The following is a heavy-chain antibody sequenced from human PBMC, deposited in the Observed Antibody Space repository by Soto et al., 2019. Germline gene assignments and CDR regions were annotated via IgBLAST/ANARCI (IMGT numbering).Heavy chain of an antibody. CDR3: ARDFHWLVYWYFGL. J-gene: IGHJ2*01. CDR1: GYTFTGXY. D-gene: IGHD6-19*01. Sequence: ASVKVSCKASGYTFTGXYMHWVRQAPGQGLEWMGWISANNGSTNYAQKLQGRVTMTTDTSTSTAYMELNSLRVEDTAVYYCARDFHWLVYWYFGLWGRGTLVTVSS. V-gene: IGHV1-18*04. CDR2: ISANNGST.